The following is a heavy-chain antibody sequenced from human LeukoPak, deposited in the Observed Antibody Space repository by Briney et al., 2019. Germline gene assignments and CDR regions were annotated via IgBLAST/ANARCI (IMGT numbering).Heavy chain of an antibody. CDR1: GNYW. D-gene: IGHD2/OR15-2a*01. CDR3: VSFYEAY. J-gene: IGHJ4*02. CDR2: INSDGSWT. V-gene: IGHV3-74*01. Sequence: GGSLRLSCAASGNYWMHWVRQAPGKGLVWVSHINSDGSWTSYADSVKGRFTVSKDNAKNTVYLQMNNLRAEDTAVYYCVSFYEAYWGRGTLVTVSS.